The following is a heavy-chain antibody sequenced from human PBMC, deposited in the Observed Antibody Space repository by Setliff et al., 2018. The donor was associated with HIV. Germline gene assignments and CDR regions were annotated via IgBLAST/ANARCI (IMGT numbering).Heavy chain of an antibody. Sequence: ASVKVSCKASGYSFTNYGISWVRQAPGQGLEWMGWISSYNDNTNYALNLQGRVTMTTDTSTSTAYMELRSLRSDDTAVYYCARDDVGYCSGDSCYHLFDTFDIWGQGTVVTVSS. J-gene: IGHJ3*02. CDR3: ARDDVGYCSGDSCYHLFDTFDI. CDR1: GYSFTNYG. V-gene: IGHV1-18*01. D-gene: IGHD2-15*01. CDR2: ISSYNDNT.